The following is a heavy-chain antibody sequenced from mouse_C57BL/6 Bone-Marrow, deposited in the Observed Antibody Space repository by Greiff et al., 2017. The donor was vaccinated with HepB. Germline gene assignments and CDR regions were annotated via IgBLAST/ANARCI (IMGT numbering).Heavy chain of an antibody. V-gene: IGHV5-15*01. D-gene: IGHD1-1*01. CDR3: ARKGDYYGSSYWYFDV. J-gene: IGHJ1*03. Sequence: DVMLVESGGGLVQPGGSLKLSCAASGFTFSDYGMAWVRQAPRKGPEWVAFISNLAYSIYYADTVTGRFTISSENAKNTLYLEMSSLRSEDTAMYYCARKGDYYGSSYWYFDVWGTGTTVTVSS. CDR1: GFTFSDYG. CDR2: ISNLAYSI.